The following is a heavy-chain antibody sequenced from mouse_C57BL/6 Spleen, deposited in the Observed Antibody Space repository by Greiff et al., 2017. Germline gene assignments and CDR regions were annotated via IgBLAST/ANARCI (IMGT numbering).Heavy chain of an antibody. D-gene: IGHD1-1*01. CDR1: GYSITSGYY. Sequence: EVHLVESGPGLVKPSQSLSLTCSVTGYSITSGYYWNWIRQFPGNKLEWMGYISYDGSNNYNPSLKNRISITRDTSKNQFFLKLNSVTTEDTATYYGARAPYYGSSLYYAMDYWGQGTSVTVSS. V-gene: IGHV3-6*01. CDR2: ISYDGSN. CDR3: ARAPYYGSSLYYAMDY. J-gene: IGHJ4*01.